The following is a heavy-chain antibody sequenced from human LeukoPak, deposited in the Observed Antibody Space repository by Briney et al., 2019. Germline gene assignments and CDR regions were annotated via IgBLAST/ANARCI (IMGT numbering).Heavy chain of an antibody. CDR2: FDPEDGET. CDR1: GYTLTELS. J-gene: IGHJ6*02. D-gene: IGHD3-22*01. Sequence: GSVRVSCKVSGYTLTELSMHWVRQAPGKGLEWMGGFDPEDGETIYAQKFQGRVTMTEDTSTDTAYMELSSLRSEDTAVYYCATSGYSLHYGMDVWGQGTTVTVSS. V-gene: IGHV1-24*01. CDR3: ATSGYSLHYGMDV.